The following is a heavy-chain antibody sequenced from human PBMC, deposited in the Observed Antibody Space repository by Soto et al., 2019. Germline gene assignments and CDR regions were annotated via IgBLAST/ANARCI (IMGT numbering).Heavy chain of an antibody. V-gene: IGHV1-18*01. J-gene: IGHJ6*02. CDR1: GYTFTSYG. Sequence: QVQLVQSGAEVKKPGASVKVSCKASGYTFTSYGISWVRQAPGQGLEWMGWISAYNGNTNYAQKLQGRVTMTTDTSTSTAYMELSSLRSDDTAVYYCARDSPKDYDFGSGYYTGQYNYYYYGMYVWGQGTTVTVS. CDR3: ARDSPKDYDFGSGYYTGQYNYYYYGMYV. CDR2: ISAYNGNT. D-gene: IGHD3-3*01.